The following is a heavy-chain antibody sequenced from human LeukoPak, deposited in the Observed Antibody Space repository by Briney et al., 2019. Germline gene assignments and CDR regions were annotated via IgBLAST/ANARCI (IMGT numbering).Heavy chain of an antibody. CDR1: GFTLSSYW. D-gene: IGHD6-13*01. J-gene: IGHJ4*02. CDR2: IKQDGSEK. Sequence: PGGSLRLSCAASGFTLSSYWMSWVRQAPGKGLEWVANIKQDGSEKYYVDSVKGRFTISRDNAKNSLYLQMNSLRAEDTAVYYCAREHRSRIVDYWGQGTLVTVSS. CDR3: AREHRSRIVDY. V-gene: IGHV3-7*01.